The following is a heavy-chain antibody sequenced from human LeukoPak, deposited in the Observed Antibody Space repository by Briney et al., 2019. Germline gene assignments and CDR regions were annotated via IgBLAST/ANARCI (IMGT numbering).Heavy chain of an antibody. J-gene: IGHJ6*02. V-gene: IGHV4-59*12. D-gene: IGHD4-17*01. CDR3: ARDFATVPNYYYYGMDV. Sequence: SETLSLACTVSGGSISSYYWSWIRQPPGMGLEWIGYIYYSGSTNYNPSLKSRVTISVDTSKNQFSLKLSSVTAADTAVYYCARDFATVPNYYYYGMDVWGQGTTVTVSS. CDR2: IYYSGST. CDR1: GGSISSYY.